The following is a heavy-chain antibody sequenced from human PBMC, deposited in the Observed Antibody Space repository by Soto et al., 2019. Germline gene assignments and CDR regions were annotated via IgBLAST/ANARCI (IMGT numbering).Heavy chain of an antibody. CDR1: GFTFSSYG. CDR3: AVAGAFDI. Sequence: LRLSCAASGFTFSSYGMHWVRQAPGKGLEWVAVISYDGSNKYYADSVKGRFTISRDNSKNTLYLQMNSLRAEDTAVYYCAVAGAFDIWGQGTMVTVSS. J-gene: IGHJ3*02. V-gene: IGHV3-30*03. CDR2: ISYDGSNK. D-gene: IGHD2-15*01.